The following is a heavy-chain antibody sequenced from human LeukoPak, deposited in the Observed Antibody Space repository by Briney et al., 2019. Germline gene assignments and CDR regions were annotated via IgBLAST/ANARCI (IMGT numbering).Heavy chain of an antibody. D-gene: IGHD2-15*01. J-gene: IGHJ4*02. CDR1: AGSINNGGYY. CDR2: IYDDGST. CDR3: VRLTGSGEVFDY. V-gene: IGHV4-30-4*01. Sequence: SETLSLTCTVSAGSINNGGYYWTWIRQPPGKGLEWIPYIYDDGSTFYNPCVKSRVPISIETSKYKFCLNLRSVTAADTAVYYCVRLTGSGEVFDYWGQGTLVTVSS.